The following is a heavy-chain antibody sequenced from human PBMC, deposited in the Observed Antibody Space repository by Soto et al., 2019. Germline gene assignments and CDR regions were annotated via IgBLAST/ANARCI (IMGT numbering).Heavy chain of an antibody. CDR2: ISYSSSI. V-gene: IGHV3-21*01. CDR3: AKDRVEYQVPSAFDI. J-gene: IGHJ3*02. D-gene: IGHD2-2*01. CDR1: GFTFSSYT. Sequence: GGSLRLSCAGSGFTFSSYTMNWVRRAPGKGLEWVSSISYSSSIDYADSVKGRFTISRDNARKSLHLQMNSLRAEDTAVYYCAKDRVEYQVPSAFDIWGHGTLVTVSS.